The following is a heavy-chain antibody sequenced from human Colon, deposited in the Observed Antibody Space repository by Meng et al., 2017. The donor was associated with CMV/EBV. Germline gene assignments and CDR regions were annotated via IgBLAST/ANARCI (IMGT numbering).Heavy chain of an antibody. V-gene: IGHV1-2*02. Sequence: ASVKVSCKASGYTFTGHYLHWVRQAPGQGLEWMGWINPNIGVTKYAQKFQDRVTMTRDTSVTTGCMELSGLSSDDTAVYFCARARSTGPHKNFYYYGMDVWGQGTPVTVSS. CDR2: INPNIGVT. D-gene: IGHD1-14*01. CDR3: ARARSTGPHKNFYYYGMDV. J-gene: IGHJ6*02. CDR1: GYTFTGHY.